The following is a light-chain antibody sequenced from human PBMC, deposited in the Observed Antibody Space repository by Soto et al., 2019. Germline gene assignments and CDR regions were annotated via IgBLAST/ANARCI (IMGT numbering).Light chain of an antibody. V-gene: IGLV2-14*01. CDR1: SRGVGGYNY. CDR2: NVN. J-gene: IGLJ1*01. CDR3: NSYSNSPTLYV. Sequence: QSALTQPASVSGSPGQSITISCTGTSRGVGGYNYVSWYQQRPGKAPKLMIYNVNNRPSGVSDRFSGSKSGNTASLTISGLQAEDEADYYCNSYSNSPTLYVFGTGTKFTVL.